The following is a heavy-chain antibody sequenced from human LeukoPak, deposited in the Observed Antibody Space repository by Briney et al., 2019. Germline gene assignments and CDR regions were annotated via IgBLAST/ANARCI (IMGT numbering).Heavy chain of an antibody. CDR3: AKGYSSGWFRRFDP. CDR1: GGSISSGDYY. V-gene: IGHV4-30-4*08. Sequence: SETLSLTCTVSGGSISSGDYYWSWIRQPPGKGLEWFGYIYYSGSTYYNPSLKSRVTISVDTSKNQFSLKLSSVTAADTAVYYCAKGYSSGWFRRFDPWGQGTLVTVSS. CDR2: IYYSGST. J-gene: IGHJ5*02. D-gene: IGHD6-19*01.